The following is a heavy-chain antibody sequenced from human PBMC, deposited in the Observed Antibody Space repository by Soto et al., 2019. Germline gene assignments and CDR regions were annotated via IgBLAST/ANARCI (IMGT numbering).Heavy chain of an antibody. Sequence: QVQLVESGGGVVQPGRSLRLSCAASGFTFSSYGMHWVRQAPGKGLEWVAVIWYDGSNKYYADSVKGRFTISRDNSKNTLYLQMNRLRAEDTAVYSCASDCSQRDHYYYYGFDVWGQGTTVTVSS. CDR3: ASDCSQRDHYYYYGFDV. CDR1: GFTFSSYG. J-gene: IGHJ6*02. D-gene: IGHD2-2*01. CDR2: IWYDGSNK. V-gene: IGHV3-33*01.